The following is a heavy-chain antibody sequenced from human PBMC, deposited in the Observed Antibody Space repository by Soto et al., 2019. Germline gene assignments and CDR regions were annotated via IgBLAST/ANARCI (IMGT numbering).Heavy chain of an antibody. V-gene: IGHV1-69*01. Sequence: QVQLVQSGAEVKKPGSSVTVSCKTSGGTFSKEAINWVRQAPGQGLEWMGLLIPVFGSPIYAQKFQGRIRITAYESTSTAFMDLSSLRSEETAVYYCTRVLGYTFEPGKTRYYAMDVWGQGTTVSVSS. CDR3: TRVLGYTFEPGKTRYYAMDV. J-gene: IGHJ6*02. CDR2: LIPVFGSP. D-gene: IGHD5-18*01. CDR1: GGTFSKEA.